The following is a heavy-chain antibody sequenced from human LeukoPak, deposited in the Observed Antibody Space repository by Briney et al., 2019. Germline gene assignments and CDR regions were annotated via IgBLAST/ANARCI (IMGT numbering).Heavy chain of an antibody. Sequence: GRSLRLSCAASGFTFSSYAMHWVRQAPGKGLEWMAVISYDGSNKYYADSVKGRFTISRDNSKNTLYLQMNSLRAEDTAVYYCASGAPGQLELPFDYWGQGTLVTVSS. J-gene: IGHJ4*02. D-gene: IGHD1-1*01. V-gene: IGHV3-30*04. CDR1: GFTFSSYA. CDR3: ASGAPGQLELPFDY. CDR2: ISYDGSNK.